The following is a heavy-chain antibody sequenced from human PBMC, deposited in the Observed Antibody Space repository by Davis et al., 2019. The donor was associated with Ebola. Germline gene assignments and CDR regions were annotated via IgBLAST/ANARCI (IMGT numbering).Heavy chain of an antibody. CDR2: IYPRDSDT. Sequence: GESLKISCQGSGYSFTNYWIGWVRQMPGKGLEWMGIIYPRDSDTRYSPSFQGQVTISADKSSSTAYLQWSSLKASDTAMYYCARFTDSSGWSLGYWGQGTLVTVSS. V-gene: IGHV5-51*01. CDR3: ARFTDSSGWSLGY. J-gene: IGHJ4*02. CDR1: GYSFTNYW. D-gene: IGHD6-19*01.